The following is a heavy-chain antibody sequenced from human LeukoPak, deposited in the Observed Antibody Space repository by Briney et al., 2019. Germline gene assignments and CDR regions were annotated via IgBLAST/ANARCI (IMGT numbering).Heavy chain of an antibody. CDR2: IWLDGNNE. CDR1: GFSFSASA. CDR3: ARDGGRWDLDF. J-gene: IGHJ4*02. D-gene: IGHD2-15*01. V-gene: IGHV3-30*02. Sequence: PGGSLRLSCAASGFSFSASAFRWVRQAPGKGLEWVAFIWLDGNNEYADSVRGRFTISRDNSKNTLYLQINSLRPDDTAVYYCARDGGRWDLDFWGQGTLVTVSS.